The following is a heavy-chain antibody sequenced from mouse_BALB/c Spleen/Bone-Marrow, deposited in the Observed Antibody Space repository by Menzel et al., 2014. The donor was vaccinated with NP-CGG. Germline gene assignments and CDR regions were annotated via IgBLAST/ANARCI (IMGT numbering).Heavy chain of an antibody. Sequence: VKLQESGAELARPGASVKLSCKASGYTFTDYYINWVKQRTGQGLEWIGEIFPGSGNTYYSEKFKGKATLTADRSSSTAYMQLSSLTSEDSAVYFCARSIITTGGSAMNYWGQGTSVTVSS. CDR1: GYTFTDYY. CDR2: IFPGSGNT. D-gene: IGHD2-4*01. CDR3: ARSIITTGGSAMNY. V-gene: IGHV1-77*01. J-gene: IGHJ4*01.